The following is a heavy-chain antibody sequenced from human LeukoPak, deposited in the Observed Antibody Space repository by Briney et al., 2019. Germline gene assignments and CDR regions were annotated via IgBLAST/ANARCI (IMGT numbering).Heavy chain of an antibody. D-gene: IGHD3-22*01. CDR1: GFSFRTYA. J-gene: IGHJ4*02. CDR3: VKESTSSGYYYAPDY. CDR2: ISGSGATT. V-gene: IGHV3-23*01. Sequence: PGGSLRLFCAASGFSFRTYAMTWVRQAPGKGLEWVTSISGSGATTYNADPLKGRFTISRDNSKNTLYLQMNSLRAEDTAVYYCVKESTSSGYYYAPDYWGQGTLATVS.